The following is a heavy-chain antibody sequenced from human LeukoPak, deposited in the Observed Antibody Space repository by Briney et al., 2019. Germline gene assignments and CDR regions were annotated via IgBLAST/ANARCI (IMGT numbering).Heavy chain of an antibody. CDR2: ISSSSSYI. CDR3: ARDSIDFTLDY. J-gene: IGHJ4*02. CDR1: GFTFSSYC. V-gene: IGHV3-21*01. D-gene: IGHD3-3*01. Sequence: PGGSLRLSCAASGFTFSSYCMNWVLQAPGKGLEWVSSISSSSSYIYYADSVKCRFTISRDNAKNSLYLQMNSLRAEDTAVYYCARDSIDFTLDYWGQGSPVTVSS.